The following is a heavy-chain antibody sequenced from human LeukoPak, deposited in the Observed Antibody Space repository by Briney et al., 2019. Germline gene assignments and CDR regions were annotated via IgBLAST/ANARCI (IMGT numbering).Heavy chain of an antibody. V-gene: IGHV3-53*01. D-gene: IGHD3-22*01. CDR3: ARGNYDSSGYYYWFDP. Sequence: PGGSLRLSCAASGFTVSSNYMSWVRQAPGKGLEWVSVIYSGGSTYYADSVKGRFTISRDNSKNTLYPQMNSLRAEDTAVYYCARGNYDSSGYYYWFDPWGQGTLVTVSS. CDR1: GFTVSSNY. CDR2: IYSGGST. J-gene: IGHJ5*02.